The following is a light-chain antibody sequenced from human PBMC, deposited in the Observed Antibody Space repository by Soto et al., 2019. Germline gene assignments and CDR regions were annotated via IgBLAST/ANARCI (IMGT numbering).Light chain of an antibody. Sequence: DIQMTQSPSSLSASVGDRVTITCRASQSISSYLNWHQQKPGKAPKLLIYAASSLQSGVPSRFSGSGSGTDFTLTISSLQPEDFATYYCQQNYSTPDTFGQGTKLEIK. CDR3: QQNYSTPDT. CDR1: QSISSY. J-gene: IGKJ2*01. CDR2: AAS. V-gene: IGKV1-39*01.